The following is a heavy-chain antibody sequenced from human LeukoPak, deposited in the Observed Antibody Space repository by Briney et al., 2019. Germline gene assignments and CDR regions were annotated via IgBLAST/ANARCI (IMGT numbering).Heavy chain of an antibody. CDR1: GFTFSSYW. D-gene: IGHD1-14*01. Sequence: PGGSLRLSCAASGFTFSSYWMHWARHAPGKGLVWVARINPGGSSITYADSVKGRFTISRDNAKNTLYLQMDSLRAEDTGVYYCARSNQADDYWGQGTLVTVSS. CDR2: INPGGSSI. V-gene: IGHV3-74*01. J-gene: IGHJ4*02. CDR3: ARSNQADDY.